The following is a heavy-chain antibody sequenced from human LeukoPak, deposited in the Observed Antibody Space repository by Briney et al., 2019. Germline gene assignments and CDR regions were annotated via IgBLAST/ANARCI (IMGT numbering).Heavy chain of an antibody. CDR1: GGSFSGYY. J-gene: IGHJ4*02. CDR3: ARPGVGESYFDY. D-gene: IGHD3-10*01. Sequence: PSETLSLTCAVYGGSFSGYYWSWIRQPPGKGLEWIGEINHSGSTNYNPSLKSRVTISVDTSKNQFSLKLSSVTAADTAVYSCARPGVGESYFDYWGQGTLVTVSS. V-gene: IGHV4-34*01. CDR2: INHSGST.